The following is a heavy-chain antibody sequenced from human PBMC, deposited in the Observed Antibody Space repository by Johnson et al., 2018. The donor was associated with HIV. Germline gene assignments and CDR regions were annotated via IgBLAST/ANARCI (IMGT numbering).Heavy chain of an antibody. Sequence: QVQLVESGGGVVQPGRSLRISCAASGFTFSNYAMHWVRQAPGKGLEWVAVLSYDGGNKYYADSVKGRFTISRDNSKNTLYLQMNSLRAEDTAVYYCARSTYCGGDCYSVAFDIWGQGTMVTVSS. CDR3: ARSTYCGGDCYSVAFDI. V-gene: IGHV3-30-3*01. D-gene: IGHD2-21*01. CDR1: GFTFSNYA. J-gene: IGHJ3*02. CDR2: LSYDGGNK.